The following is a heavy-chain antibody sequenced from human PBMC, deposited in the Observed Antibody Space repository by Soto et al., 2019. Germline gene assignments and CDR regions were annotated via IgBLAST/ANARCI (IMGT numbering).Heavy chain of an antibody. J-gene: IGHJ5*02. CDR3: ARGPQVDDFWSWLLLSGENWFDP. CDR1: GYTFTGYY. Sequence: QVQLVQSGAEVKKPGASVKVSCKASGYTFTGYYMHWVRQAPGQGLEWMGWINPNSGGTNYAQKFQGWVTMTRDTSISTADMELSRLRSDDTAVYYCARGPQVDDFWSWLLLSGENWFDPWGQGTLVTVSS. CDR2: INPNSGGT. D-gene: IGHD3-3*01. V-gene: IGHV1-2*04.